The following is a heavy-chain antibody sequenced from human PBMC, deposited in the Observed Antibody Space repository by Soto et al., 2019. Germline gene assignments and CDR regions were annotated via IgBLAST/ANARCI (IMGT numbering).Heavy chain of an antibody. CDR2: IGSSSSYT. J-gene: IGHJ3*02. V-gene: IGHV3-11*05. D-gene: IGHD3-9*01. CDR1: GFTFSDYY. Sequence: QVQLVESGGGLVKPGGPLRLSCAASGFTFSDYYMSWIRQAPGKGLEWVSYIGSSSSYTNYADSVKGRFTISRDSAKNSLYLQMNSLRAEDTAVYYCARDADILTGSDAFAIWGQGTMVTVSS. CDR3: ARDADILTGSDAFAI.